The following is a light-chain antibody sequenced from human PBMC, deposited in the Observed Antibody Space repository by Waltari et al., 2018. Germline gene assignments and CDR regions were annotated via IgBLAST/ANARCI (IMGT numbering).Light chain of an antibody. CDR3: QQYNNWPLYT. V-gene: IGKV3-15*01. CDR2: GAF. Sequence: EIVMTQSPATLSGSPGETVTLSCRASQSISSNLAWFQQKPGQAPRLLIYGAFTRATGIPARFSGSGSGTDFTLTISSLQSEDFAVYYRQQYNNWPLYTFGQGTKLEI. J-gene: IGKJ2*01. CDR1: QSISSN.